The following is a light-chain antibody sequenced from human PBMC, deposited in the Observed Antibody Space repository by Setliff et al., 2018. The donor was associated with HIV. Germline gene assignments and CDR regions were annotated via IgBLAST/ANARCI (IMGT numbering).Light chain of an antibody. Sequence: QSVLTQPASVSGSPGQSITISCTGTSSDVGGYSYVSWYQQHPGKAPKLTIYEVRNRPSGVSNRFSGSKSGNTASLTISGLQAEDEADYYCSSYASSNTLPFGTGTKVTVL. CDR2: EVR. CDR1: SSDVGGYSY. J-gene: IGLJ1*01. CDR3: SSYASSNTLP. V-gene: IGLV2-14*01.